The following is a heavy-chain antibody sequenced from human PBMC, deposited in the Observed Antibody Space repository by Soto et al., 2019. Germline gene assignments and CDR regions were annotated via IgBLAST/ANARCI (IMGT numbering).Heavy chain of an antibody. CDR1: GGTFSSYA. J-gene: IGHJ5*02. D-gene: IGHD3-3*01. Sequence: ASVKVSCKASGGTFSSYAISWVRQAPGQGLEWMGGIIPIFGTANYAQKFQGRVTITADESTSTAYMELSSLRSEDTAVYYCARAFRDCWSGYLWFDPWGQGTLVTVSS. V-gene: IGHV1-69*13. CDR3: ARAFRDCWSGYLWFDP. CDR2: IIPIFGTA.